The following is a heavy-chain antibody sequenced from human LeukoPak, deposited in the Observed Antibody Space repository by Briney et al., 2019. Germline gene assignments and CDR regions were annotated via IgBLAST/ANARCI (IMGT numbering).Heavy chain of an antibody. J-gene: IGHJ5*02. D-gene: IGHD3-3*01. CDR1: GYTFTSYG. CDR2: ISAYNSNT. CDR3: ARYHDYDFWSGNWFDP. V-gene: IGHV1-18*01. Sequence: GASVKVCCKASGYTFTSYGISWVRQAPGQGLEWMGWISAYNSNTNYAQKFQGRVTMTTDTSTSTAYMELRSLRSDDTAVYCCARYHDYDFWSGNWFDPWGQGTLVTVSS.